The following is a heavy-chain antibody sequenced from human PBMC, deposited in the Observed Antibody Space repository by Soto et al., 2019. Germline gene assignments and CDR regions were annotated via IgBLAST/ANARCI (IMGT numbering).Heavy chain of an antibody. CDR2: IVPLFRTT. CDR3: ARGGYSSTWSNLLDRSGLDV. V-gene: IGHV1-69*06. CDR1: GGTFSRYA. Sequence: SVKVSCKTSGGTFSRYAINWVRQAPGQGLEWMGGIVPLFRTTNYAQKFQGRVTITADTSTYTVYMELSELRSGDTAVYYCARGGYSSTWSNLLDRSGLDVWGQGTTVTVSS. D-gene: IGHD6-13*01. J-gene: IGHJ6*02.